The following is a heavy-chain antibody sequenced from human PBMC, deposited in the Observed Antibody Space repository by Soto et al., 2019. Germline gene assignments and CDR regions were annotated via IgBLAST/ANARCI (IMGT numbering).Heavy chain of an antibody. D-gene: IGHD1-26*01. V-gene: IGHV3-21*01. J-gene: IGHJ4*02. CDR1: GFTFTANS. Sequence: EVHLVASGGGLVKPGGSLRLSCVASGFTFTANSMNWVRRAPGKGLEWVSSISSRGSCMDYADSVKGRFTVSRDNAKNSLYLQMNDLKVEDTALYYCARSPPHGGSSTGDADSWGQEVQVTVSS. CDR3: ARSPPHGGSSTGDADS. CDR2: ISSRGSCM.